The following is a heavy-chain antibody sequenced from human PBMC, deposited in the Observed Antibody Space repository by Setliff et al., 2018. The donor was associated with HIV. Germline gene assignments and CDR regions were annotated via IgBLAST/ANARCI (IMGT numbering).Heavy chain of an antibody. V-gene: IGHV1-18*01. CDR3: ARAYYDSVWGSHRYRFYYFDY. D-gene: IGHD3-16*02. CDR1: GYRFSSYG. Sequence: GASVKVSCKASGYRFSSYGISWVRQAPGQGLEWMGWISAYNGNTKYTQKFQGRVTMTTDTSTSTAYMELRSLRSDDTAVYYCARAYYDSVWGSHRYRFYYFDYWGQGSLVTVSS. J-gene: IGHJ4*02. CDR2: ISAYNGNT.